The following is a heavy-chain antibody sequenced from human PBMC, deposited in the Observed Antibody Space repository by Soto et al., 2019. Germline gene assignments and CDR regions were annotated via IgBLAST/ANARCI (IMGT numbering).Heavy chain of an antibody. J-gene: IGHJ4*02. Sequence: SETLSLTCTVSGCSISSYYWSWIRQPPGKGLEWIGYIYYSGSTNYNPSLKSRVTISVDTSKNQFSLKLSSVTAADTAVYYCARGGLVVPAAMWPVNFDYWGQGTLVTVSS. CDR1: GCSISSYY. CDR3: ARGGLVVPAAMWPVNFDY. D-gene: IGHD2-2*01. CDR2: IYYSGST. V-gene: IGHV4-59*01.